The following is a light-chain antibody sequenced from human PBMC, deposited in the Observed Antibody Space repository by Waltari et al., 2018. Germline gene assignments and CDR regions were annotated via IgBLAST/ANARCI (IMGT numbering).Light chain of an antibody. CDR2: SNN. CDR1: SSNIGSNP. J-gene: IGLJ1*01. CDR3: AAWDDSLNGFYV. Sequence: QSVLTQPPSASGTPGQRVTIPCSGSSSNIGSNPVNWYQQPPGTAPNLLIYSNNQRPSGVPDRFSGSKSGTSASLAISGLQSEDEADYYCAAWDDSLNGFYVFGTGTKVTVL. V-gene: IGLV1-44*01.